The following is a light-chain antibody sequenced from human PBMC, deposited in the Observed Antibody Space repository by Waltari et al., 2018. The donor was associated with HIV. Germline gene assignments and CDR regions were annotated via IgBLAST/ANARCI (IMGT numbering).Light chain of an antibody. V-gene: IGLV2-23*02. CDR3: CSCPRSGIRYV. J-gene: IGLJ1*01. CDR2: EVT. Sequence: QSALTQPASVSGSPGQSITISCTGTSSNVGSDDLVSWYQQHPGEAPKLIIYEVTKRPSGVSNLFSGSKSGNTASLTISGLQAEDEADSYCCSCPRSGIRYVFGTGTKVTVL. CDR1: SSNVGSDDL.